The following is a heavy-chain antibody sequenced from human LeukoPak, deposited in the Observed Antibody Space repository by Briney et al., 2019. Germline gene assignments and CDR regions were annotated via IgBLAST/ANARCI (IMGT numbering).Heavy chain of an antibody. CDR2: ISGSGGST. V-gene: IGHV3-23*01. Sequence: GGSLRLSCAASGFTFSSYAMSWVRQAPGKGLEWVSAISGSGGSTYYADSVKGRFTISRDNSKNTLYLQMNSLRAEDTAVYYCAKDHDYSNYGFWFDPWGQGTLATVSS. J-gene: IGHJ5*02. CDR3: AKDHDYSNYGFWFDP. D-gene: IGHD4-11*01. CDR1: GFTFSSYA.